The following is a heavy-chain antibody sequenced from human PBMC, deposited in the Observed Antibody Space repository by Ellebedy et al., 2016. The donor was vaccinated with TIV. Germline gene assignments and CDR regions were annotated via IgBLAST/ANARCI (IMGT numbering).Heavy chain of an antibody. V-gene: IGHV3-30-3*01. CDR1: GFTFSSYA. J-gene: IGHJ4*02. CDR2: ISYDGSNK. Sequence: GGSLRLXXAASGFTFSSYAMHWVRQAPGKGLEWVAVISYDGSNKYYADSVKGRFTISRDNSKNTLYLQMNSLRAEDTAVYYCARDRKSNNYFDYWGQGTLVTVSS. CDR3: ARDRKSNNYFDY.